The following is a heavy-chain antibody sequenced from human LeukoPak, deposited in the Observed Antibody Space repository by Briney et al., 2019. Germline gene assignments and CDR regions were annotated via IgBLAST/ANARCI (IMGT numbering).Heavy chain of an antibody. CDR1: GLTFGNSW. CDR3: ARVHDTMMDY. CDR2: INSDGSST. Sequence: GGSLGLSFEAPGLTFGNSWMHWFGQPPGKGLVWVSRINSDGSSTSYADSVKGRFTISRDNAKNTLYLQMNSLRAEDTAVYYCARVHDTMMDYWGQGTLVTVSS. V-gene: IGHV3-74*01. J-gene: IGHJ4*02. D-gene: IGHD3-22*01.